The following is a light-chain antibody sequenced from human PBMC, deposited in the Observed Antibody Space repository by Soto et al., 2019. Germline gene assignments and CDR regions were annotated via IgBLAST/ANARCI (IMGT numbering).Light chain of an antibody. CDR1: QSLLLRNGNNY. CDR3: MQALQIPWT. V-gene: IGKV2-28*01. J-gene: IGKJ1*01. Sequence: DLVMTQSPLSLSVTPGEPASISCRSSQSLLLRNGNNYLDWYLQKPGQSPQLLIYLGSNRASGVHARLSGSGSGTEFTLRISSVEAEDVGVYYCMQALQIPWTFGQGTKVDIK. CDR2: LGS.